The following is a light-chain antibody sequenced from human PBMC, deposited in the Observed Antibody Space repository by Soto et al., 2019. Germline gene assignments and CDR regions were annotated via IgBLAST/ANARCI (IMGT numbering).Light chain of an antibody. Sequence: EIVMTQSPATLSVSPGDRSTLSCRASRIVHRNVEWYQHKPGQPPRLLIFCASIRATDIPERFSGSGSGTDFTLTISSLQSEDFDVYYCQQYNNWPRAFGQGTKVDIK. CDR2: CAS. CDR3: QQYNNWPRA. CDR1: RIVHRN. J-gene: IGKJ1*01. V-gene: IGKV3-15*01.